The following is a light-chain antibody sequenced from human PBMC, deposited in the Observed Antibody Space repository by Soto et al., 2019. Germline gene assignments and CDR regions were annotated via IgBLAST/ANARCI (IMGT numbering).Light chain of an antibody. CDR1: NSDVGGYNY. CDR2: EVS. V-gene: IGLV2-14*01. CDR3: SSYTSSTTWV. Sequence: QSALTQPASVSGSPGQSIAISCTGTNSDVGGYNYVSWYQHHPGKAPKLIIYEVSNRPSGVSNRFSGSKSGNTASLTISGLQAEDEADYHCSSYTSSTTWVFGGGTKLNVL. J-gene: IGLJ3*02.